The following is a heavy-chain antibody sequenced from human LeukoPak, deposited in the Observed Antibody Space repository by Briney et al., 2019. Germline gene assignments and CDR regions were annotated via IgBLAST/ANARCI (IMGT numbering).Heavy chain of an antibody. CDR2: ISGSGGST. J-gene: IGHJ4*02. Sequence: GGSLRLSCAASGFTFSSYAMSWVRQAPGKGLEWVSAISGSGGSTYYADSVKGRFTISRDNSKNTLYLQMNSLRAVDTAVYYCAKVPYDILTGYFFPDYWGQGTLVTVSS. D-gene: IGHD3-9*01. V-gene: IGHV3-23*01. CDR3: AKVPYDILTGYFFPDY. CDR1: GFTFSSYA.